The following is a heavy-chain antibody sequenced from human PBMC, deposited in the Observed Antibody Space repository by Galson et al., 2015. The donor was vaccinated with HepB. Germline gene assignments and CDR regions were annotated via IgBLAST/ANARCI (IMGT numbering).Heavy chain of an antibody. V-gene: IGHV1-3*04. J-gene: IGHJ4*02. CDR2: INSGNGNT. D-gene: IGHD2-2*01. Sequence: SCKASGYTFTTCAMHWVRQAPGQRLEWMAWINSGNGNTKYSPKFQGRVTITRDTSASTAYMELSSLRSEDTAVYYCVRLSSRFDYWGQGTLVTVSS. CDR3: VRLSSRFDY. CDR1: GYTFTTCA.